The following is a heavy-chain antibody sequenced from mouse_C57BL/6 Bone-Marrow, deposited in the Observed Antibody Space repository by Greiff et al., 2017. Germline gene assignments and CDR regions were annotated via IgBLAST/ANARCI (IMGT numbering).Heavy chain of an antibody. CDR1: GFTFSDYG. V-gene: IGHV5-17*01. D-gene: IGHD1-1*01. CDR2: ISSGSSTI. CDR3: ARGTVVATFYWYFDV. Sequence: EVKVEESGGGLVKPGGSLKLSCAASGFTFSDYGMHWVRQAPEKGLEWVAYISSGSSTIYYADTVKGRFTISRDNAKNTLFLQMTSLRSEDTAMYYCARGTVVATFYWYFDVWGTGTTVTVSS. J-gene: IGHJ1*03.